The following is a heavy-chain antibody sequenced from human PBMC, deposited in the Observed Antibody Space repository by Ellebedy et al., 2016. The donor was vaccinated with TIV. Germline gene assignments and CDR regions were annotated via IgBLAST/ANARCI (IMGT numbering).Heavy chain of an antibody. V-gene: IGHV4-61*01. J-gene: IGHJ4*02. Sequence: SETLSLXCTVSGGSVSSGSYYWSWIRQPPGKGLEWIGYIYYSGSTNYNPSLKSRVTISVDTSKNQFSLKLSSVTAADTAVYYCARGGYGGKPIDYWGQGTLVTVSS. CDR1: GGSVSSGSYY. D-gene: IGHD4-23*01. CDR3: ARGGYGGKPIDY. CDR2: IYYSGST.